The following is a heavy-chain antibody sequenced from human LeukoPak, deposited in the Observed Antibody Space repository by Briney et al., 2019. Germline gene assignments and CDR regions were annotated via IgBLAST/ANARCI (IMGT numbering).Heavy chain of an antibody. J-gene: IGHJ4*02. CDR2: INSDGSTT. D-gene: IGHD1-26*01. V-gene: IGHV3-74*01. CDR3: ARDGLGATPFDY. CDR1: GFSFSSNW. Sequence: PGGSLRLSCAASGFSFSSNWMHWARQAPGKGLVWVARINSDGSTTNYADSVKGRFTISRDNAKNTLYLQMNSLRAEDTAVYYCARDGLGATPFDYWGQGTLVTVSS.